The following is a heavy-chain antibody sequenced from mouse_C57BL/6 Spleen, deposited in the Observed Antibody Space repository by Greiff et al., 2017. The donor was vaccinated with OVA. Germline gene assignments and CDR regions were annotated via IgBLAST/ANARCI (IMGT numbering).Heavy chain of an antibody. CDR2: IRHKANGSTT. CDR1: GFTFTDYY. D-gene: IGHD1-1*01. J-gene: IGHJ4*01. CDR3: AGYSILAGKDY. Sequence: EVKLLESGGGLVQPGVSLSLSCAASGFTFTDYYMSWVRQPPGQALEWLGFIRHKANGSTTEYSASVKGRFTISRDNSQSILYLKRKALGAEDSATYYCAGYSILAGKDYWGQGTSVTVSS. V-gene: IGHV7-3*01.